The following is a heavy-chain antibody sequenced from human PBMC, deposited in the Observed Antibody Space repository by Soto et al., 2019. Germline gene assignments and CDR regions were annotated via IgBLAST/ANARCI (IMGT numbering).Heavy chain of an antibody. CDR1: GFTFTSSA. CDR2: IVVGSGNT. D-gene: IGHD3-22*01. Sequence: ASVKVSCKASGFTFTSSAVQWVRQARGQRLEWIGWIVVGSGNTNYAQKFQERVTITRDMSTSTAYMELSSLRSEDTAVYYCAAESPYSSGYYYSIGGLAFDIWGQGTMVTVS. V-gene: IGHV1-58*01. CDR3: AAESPYSSGYYYSIGGLAFDI. J-gene: IGHJ3*02.